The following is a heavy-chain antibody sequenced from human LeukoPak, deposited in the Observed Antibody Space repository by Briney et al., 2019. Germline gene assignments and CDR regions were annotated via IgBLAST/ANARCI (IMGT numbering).Heavy chain of an antibody. V-gene: IGHV3-30*18. J-gene: IGHJ6*04. CDR1: GFTFSSYG. CDR2: ISYDGSNK. CDR3: AKDAQSSKELLRYFDWLGPYYYGTDV. D-gene: IGHD3-9*01. Sequence: PGGSLRLSCAASGFTFSSYGMHWVRQAPGKGLEWVAVISYDGSNKYYADSVKGRFTISRDNSKNTLYLQMNSLRAEDTAVYYCAKDAQSSKELLRYFDWLGPYYYGTDVWGKGTTVTVSS.